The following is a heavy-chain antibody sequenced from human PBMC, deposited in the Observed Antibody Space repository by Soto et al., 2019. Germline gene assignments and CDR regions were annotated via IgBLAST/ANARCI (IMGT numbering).Heavy chain of an antibody. CDR1: GGSISSGDYY. Sequence: PSETLSLTCTVSGGSISSGDYYWSWIRQPPGKGLEWIGYIYYSGSTYYNPSLKSRVTISVDTSKNQFSLKLSSVTAADTAVYYCARGGLYSSSNFDYWGQGTLVTVSS. V-gene: IGHV4-30-4*01. J-gene: IGHJ4*02. CDR2: IYYSGST. CDR3: ARGGLYSSSNFDY. D-gene: IGHD6-6*01.